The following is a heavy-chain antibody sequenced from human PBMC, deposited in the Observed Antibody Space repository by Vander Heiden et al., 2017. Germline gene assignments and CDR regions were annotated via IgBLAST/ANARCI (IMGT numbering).Heavy chain of an antibody. J-gene: IGHJ4*02. CDR3: AKGGRYCSGGSCFVDY. CDR2: ISGSGGST. D-gene: IGHD2-15*01. V-gene: IGHV3-23*01. Sequence: EVQLLESGGGLVQPGGSLRLSCAASGLTFSSYAMSWVRQAPGKGLEWVSAISGSGGSTYYADSVKGRFTISRDNSKNTLYLQMNSLRAEDTAVYYCAKGGRYCSGGSCFVDYWGQGTLVTVSS. CDR1: GLTFSSYA.